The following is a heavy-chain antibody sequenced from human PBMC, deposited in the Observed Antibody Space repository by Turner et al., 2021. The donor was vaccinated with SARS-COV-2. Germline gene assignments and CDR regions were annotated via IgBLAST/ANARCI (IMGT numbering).Heavy chain of an antibody. V-gene: IGHV4-39*01. Sequence: QLQLQDSVPGLVTPSETLSLTCTVSGGSISSSSYYWGWIRQPPGKGLEWSGSINYSGRTYYNPYLKSRVTTAVDTSKNQFSLKMSSVTAADTAVYYCASTVWLRGAFDIWGQGTMVTVSS. CDR1: GGSISSSSYY. D-gene: IGHD5-18*01. J-gene: IGHJ3*02. CDR3: ASTVWLRGAFDI. CDR2: INYSGRT.